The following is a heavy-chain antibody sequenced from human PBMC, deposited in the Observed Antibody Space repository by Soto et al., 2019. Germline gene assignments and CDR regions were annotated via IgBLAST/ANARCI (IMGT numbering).Heavy chain of an antibody. CDR2: ISAYNGNT. V-gene: IGHV1-18*01. CDR3: ARGRYFDWLSTDAFDI. Sequence: ASVKVSCKASGYTFTSCGISWVRQAPGQGLEWMGWISAYNGNTNYAQKLQGRVTMTTDTSTSTAYMELRSLRSDDTAVYYCARGRYFDWLSTDAFDIWGQGTMVTVSS. CDR1: GYTFTSCG. D-gene: IGHD3-9*01. J-gene: IGHJ3*02.